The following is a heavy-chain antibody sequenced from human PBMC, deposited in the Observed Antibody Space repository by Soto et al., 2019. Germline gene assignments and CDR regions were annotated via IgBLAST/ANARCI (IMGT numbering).Heavy chain of an antibody. V-gene: IGHV4-34*01. CDR2: INHSGRV. CDR3: STRAYDTNGYYRFDP. J-gene: IGHJ5*01. CDR1: GGSFSGHS. D-gene: IGHD3-22*01. Sequence: PSETLSLTCAVYGGSFSGHSWTWIRQSPGKGLEWIGDINHSGRVNYSPSLKSLVTISLDTFKNQFSMTLSAVTAADTAMYYCSTRAYDTNGYYRFDPWGQGTLVTVSS.